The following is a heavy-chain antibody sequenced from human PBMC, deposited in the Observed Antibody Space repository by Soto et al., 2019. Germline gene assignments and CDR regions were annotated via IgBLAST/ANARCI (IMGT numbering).Heavy chain of an antibody. Sequence: GGSLRLSCAASGFTFSSYDMHWVRQATGKGLEWVSAIGTAGDTYYPGSVKGRFTISRENAKNSLYLQMNSLRAGETAVYYCARSCFRSCAKEDAFDIWGQGTMVTVSS. J-gene: IGHJ3*02. CDR1: GFTFSSYD. CDR3: ARSCFRSCAKEDAFDI. CDR2: IGTAGDT. D-gene: IGHD1-26*01. V-gene: IGHV3-13*01.